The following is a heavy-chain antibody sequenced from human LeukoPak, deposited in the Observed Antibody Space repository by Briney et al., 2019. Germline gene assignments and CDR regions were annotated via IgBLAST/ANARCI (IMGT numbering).Heavy chain of an antibody. CDR2: ISSSSSYI. V-gene: IGHV3-21*01. CDR1: GFTFSSYS. D-gene: IGHD2-15*01. CDR3: ARDIVVVVAAPNYYYYGMDV. J-gene: IGHJ6*04. Sequence: GGSLRLSCAASGFTFSSYSMNWVRQASGKGLEWVSSISSSSSYIYYADSVKGRFTISRDNAKNSLYLQMNSLRAEDTAVYYCARDIVVVVAAPNYYYYGMDVWGKGTTVTVSS.